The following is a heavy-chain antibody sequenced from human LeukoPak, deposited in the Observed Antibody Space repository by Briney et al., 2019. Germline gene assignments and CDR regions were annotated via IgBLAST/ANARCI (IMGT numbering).Heavy chain of an antibody. J-gene: IGHJ5*02. D-gene: IGHD6-13*01. CDR2: INSDGSST. V-gene: IGHV3-74*01. Sequence: GGSLRPSCAASGFSFSDYWMHWVRQAPGEGLVWVSRINSDGSSTSYADSVKGRFTISRDNAKNTLYLQMNSLRAVDTAVYYCARVAVAATQGRGSFNWFDPWGQGTLVTVSS. CDR1: GFSFSDYW. CDR3: ARVAVAATQGRGSFNWFDP.